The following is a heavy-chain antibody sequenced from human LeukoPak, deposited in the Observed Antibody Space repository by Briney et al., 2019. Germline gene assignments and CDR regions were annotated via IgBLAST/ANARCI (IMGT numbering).Heavy chain of an antibody. V-gene: IGHV3-15*01. CDR2: IKSKTDGGTT. J-gene: IGHJ5*02. D-gene: IGHD3-10*01. Sequence: PGGSLRLSCAASGFTFSNAWMTWVRQAPGKGLEWVGRIKSKTDGGTTVYAAPVKGRFTISRDDSENTLYLQMDSLKTEDTAVYYCARGLDYYGFNWFDPWGQGTLVTVSS. CDR3: ARGLDYYGFNWFDP. CDR1: GFTFSNAW.